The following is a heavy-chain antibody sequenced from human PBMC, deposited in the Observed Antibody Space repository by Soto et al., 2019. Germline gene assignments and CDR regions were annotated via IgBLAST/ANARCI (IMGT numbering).Heavy chain of an antibody. Sequence: ASVKVSCKAPGYTFTSYGISWVRQAPGQGLEWMGWISAYNGNTNYAQKLQGRVTMTTDTSTSTAYMELRSLRSDDTAVYYCARRLGYDSSGYFNWFDPWGQGTLVTVSS. CDR2: ISAYNGNT. CDR3: ARRLGYDSSGYFNWFDP. J-gene: IGHJ5*02. CDR1: GYTFTSYG. D-gene: IGHD3-22*01. V-gene: IGHV1-18*01.